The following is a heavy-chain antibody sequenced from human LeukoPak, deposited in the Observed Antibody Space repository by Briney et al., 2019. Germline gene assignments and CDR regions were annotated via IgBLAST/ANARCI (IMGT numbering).Heavy chain of an antibody. D-gene: IGHD6-6*01. Sequence: AGGSLRLSCAASGFTVSNNYMSWVRQAPGKGLEWVSVIHSGGTTNYADSVQGRFTISRDNSKTTVYLHMNSLRAEDTAVYYCARIGYSSSSLDYWGQGTLVTVSS. J-gene: IGHJ4*02. V-gene: IGHV3-53*01. CDR3: ARIGYSSSSLDY. CDR2: IHSGGTT. CDR1: GFTVSNNY.